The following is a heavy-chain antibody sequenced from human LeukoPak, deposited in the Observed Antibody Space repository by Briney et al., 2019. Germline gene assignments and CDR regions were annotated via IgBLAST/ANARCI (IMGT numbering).Heavy chain of an antibody. Sequence: PSQTLSLTCTVSGGSISSGTYYWSWIRQPAGKGLEWIGRFYTSGSTNYNPSLKSRVTISADTSKNQFSLKLSSVTAADTAVYYCARHVGFTVTDDYWGQGTLVTVSS. CDR1: GGSISSGTYY. V-gene: IGHV4-61*02. CDR3: ARHVGFTVTDDY. D-gene: IGHD4-11*01. CDR2: FYTSGST. J-gene: IGHJ4*02.